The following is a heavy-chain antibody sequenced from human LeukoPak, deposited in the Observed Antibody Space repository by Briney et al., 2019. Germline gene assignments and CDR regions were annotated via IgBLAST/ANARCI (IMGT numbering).Heavy chain of an antibody. Sequence: GGSLRLSCEAFGFTFSSYAMSWVRQAPGKGLEWVSVISGSGDSTYYADSVEGRCTSSRDNSKDALYLQMNSLRAEDTAVYYCARGDEYTTSPWGQGTLVSVSS. CDR3: ARGDEYTTSP. J-gene: IGHJ4*02. V-gene: IGHV3-23*01. CDR1: GFTFSSYA. D-gene: IGHD2-2*02. CDR2: ISGSGDST.